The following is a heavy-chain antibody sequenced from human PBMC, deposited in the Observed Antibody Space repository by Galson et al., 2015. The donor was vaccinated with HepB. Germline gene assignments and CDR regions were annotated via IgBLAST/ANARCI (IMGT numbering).Heavy chain of an antibody. V-gene: IGHV3-23*01. CDR3: ARDLSGAARYFDY. CDR1: GFTFSSYA. Sequence: SLRLSCAASGFTFSSYAMSWVRQAPGKGLEWVSAISGSGGSTYYADSVKGRFTISRDNSKNSLYLQMNSLRAEDTAVYYCARDLSGAARYFDYWGQGTLVTVSS. CDR2: ISGSGGST. D-gene: IGHD6-6*01. J-gene: IGHJ4*02.